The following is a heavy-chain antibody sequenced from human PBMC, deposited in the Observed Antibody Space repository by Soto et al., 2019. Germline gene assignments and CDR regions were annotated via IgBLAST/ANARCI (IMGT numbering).Heavy chain of an antibody. J-gene: IGHJ4*02. CDR2: INAGNGNT. V-gene: IGHV1-3*05. Sequence: QVQLVQSGAEEKKPGASVKVSCKASGYTFTSYAMHWVRQAPGQRLEWMGWINAGNGNTKYSQKFQGRVTITRDTSASTAYRGLSSLRSDDTAVDYCARAVAVPADFDYWGQGTLVTVSS. D-gene: IGHD6-19*01. CDR1: GYTFTSYA. CDR3: ARAVAVPADFDY.